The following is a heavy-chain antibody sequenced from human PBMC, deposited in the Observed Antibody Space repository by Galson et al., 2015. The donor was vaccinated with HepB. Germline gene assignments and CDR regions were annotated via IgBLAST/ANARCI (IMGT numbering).Heavy chain of an antibody. CDR3: ARTYYYDSSGYYYPPSHGMDV. CDR1: EFTFSSYS. CDR2: ISSSSSTI. J-gene: IGHJ6*02. D-gene: IGHD3-22*01. V-gene: IGHV3-48*02. Sequence: SLRLSCAASEFTFSSYSMNWVRQAPGKGLEWVSYISSSSSTIYYADSVKGRFTISRDNAKNSLYLQMNSLRDEDTAVYYCARTYYYDSSGYYYPPSHGMDVWGQGTTVTVSS.